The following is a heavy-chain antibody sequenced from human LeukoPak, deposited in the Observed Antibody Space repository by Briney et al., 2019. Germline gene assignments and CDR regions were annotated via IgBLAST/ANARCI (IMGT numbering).Heavy chain of an antibody. CDR1: GGSFSGYY. Sequence: SETLSLPCAVYGGSFSGYYWSWIRQPPGKGLEWIGEIYHSGSTNYNPSLKSRVTISVDTSKNQFPLKLRSVPAADTAVYYCARGYIPVRDGYNPILDYWGQGTLVTVSS. CDR3: ARGYIPVRDGYNPILDY. J-gene: IGHJ4*02. CDR2: IYHSGST. D-gene: IGHD5-24*01. V-gene: IGHV4-34*01.